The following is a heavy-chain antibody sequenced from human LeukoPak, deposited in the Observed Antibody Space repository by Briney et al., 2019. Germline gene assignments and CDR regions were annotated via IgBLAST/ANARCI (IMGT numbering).Heavy chain of an antibody. CDR1: GGSISNYY. CDR3: ARFGDGYKLPYAFDS. CDR2: IDYSGST. D-gene: IGHD5-24*01. J-gene: IGHJ4*02. Sequence: SETLSLTCTVSGGSISNYYWSWIRQPPGKGLEWIGHIDYSGSTNYSPSLKSRVRISVDTSKNQFSLKLSSVTAADTAVYFCARFGDGYKLPYAFDSWGQGTLVTVSS. V-gene: IGHV4-59*01.